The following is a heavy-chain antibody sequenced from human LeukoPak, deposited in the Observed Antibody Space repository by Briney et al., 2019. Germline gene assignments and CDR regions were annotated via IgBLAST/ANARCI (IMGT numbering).Heavy chain of an antibody. J-gene: IGHJ3*02. D-gene: IGHD4-17*01. CDR3: AREGATVSDAFDI. CDR1: GYTFTSYY. V-gene: IGHV1-46*01. CDR2: INHSGGST. Sequence: ASAKVSCKASGYTFTSYYMHWVRQAPGQGLEWMGIINHSGGSTSYAQKFQGRVTMTRDMSTSTVYMELSSLRSEDTAVYYCAREGATVSDAFDIWGQGTMVTVSS.